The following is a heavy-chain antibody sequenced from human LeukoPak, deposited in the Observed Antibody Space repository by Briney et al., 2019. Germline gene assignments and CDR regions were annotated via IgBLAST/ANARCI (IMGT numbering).Heavy chain of an antibody. CDR3: ARAGDTGWFDP. V-gene: IGHV4-30-2*01. Sequence: KPSETLSLTCAVSGGSISSGGHSWSWIRQPPGKGLEWIGYIYHSGSTYYNPSLKSRVTISVDRSKNQFSLKLSSVTAADTAVYYCARAGDTGWFDPWGQGTLVTVSS. J-gene: IGHJ5*02. CDR1: GGSISSGGHS. CDR2: IYHSGST. D-gene: IGHD3-10*01.